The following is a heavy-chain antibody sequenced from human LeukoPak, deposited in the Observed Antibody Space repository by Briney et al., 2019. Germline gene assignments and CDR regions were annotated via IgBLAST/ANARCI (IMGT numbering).Heavy chain of an antibody. Sequence: GGSLRLSCAASGFTFSGSAMHWVRQAPGKGLEWVAVISYDGSDKNYADYVKGRFTISRDNSENTLYLQMNSLRVEDTAVYYCARDLVECGGGSCPTQGAYGMDVWGQGTTVTISS. J-gene: IGHJ6*02. D-gene: IGHD2-15*01. V-gene: IGHV3-30*04. CDR2: ISYDGSDK. CDR1: GFTFSGSA. CDR3: ARDLVECGGGSCPTQGAYGMDV.